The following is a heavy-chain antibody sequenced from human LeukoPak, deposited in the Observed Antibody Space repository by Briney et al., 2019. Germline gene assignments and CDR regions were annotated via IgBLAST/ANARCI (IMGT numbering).Heavy chain of an antibody. CDR3: ARDRYGDYFDY. CDR1: GFTFSSYW. J-gene: IGHJ4*02. V-gene: IGHV3-7*01. CDR2: IKQDGSEK. Sequence: GGSLRLSCAAAGFTFSSYWMSWVRQAPGKGLEWVANIKQDGSEKYYVDSVKGRFTISRDNAKNSLYLQMNSLRAEDTAVYYCARDRYGDYFDYWGQGTLVTVSS. D-gene: IGHD4/OR15-4a*01.